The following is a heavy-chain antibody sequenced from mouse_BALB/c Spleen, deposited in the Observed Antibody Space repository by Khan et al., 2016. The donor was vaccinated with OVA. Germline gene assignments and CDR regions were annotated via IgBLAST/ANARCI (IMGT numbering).Heavy chain of an antibody. V-gene: IGHV3-2*02. CDR2: ISYSGRT. Sequence: EVQLQESGPGLVKPSQSLSLTCTVTGYSITSDYAWNWIRQFPGNKLEWMGYISYSGRTSYNPSLKSRISITRDTSKNQFFLQLNSVTTEDTATYYFARSVTITTVVATDFDYWRQGTTLTVSS. CDR3: ARSVTITTVVATDFDY. D-gene: IGHD1-1*01. CDR1: GYSITSDYA. J-gene: IGHJ2*01.